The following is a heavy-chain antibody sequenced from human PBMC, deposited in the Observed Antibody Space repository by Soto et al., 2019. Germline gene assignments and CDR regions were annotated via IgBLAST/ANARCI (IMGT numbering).Heavy chain of an antibody. Sequence: SETLSLTCTVSGGSISSSSYYWGWIRQPPGKGLEWIGSIYYSGSTYYNPSLKSRVTISVDTSKIQFSLKLSSVTAADTAVYYCASQRPLYNWNLGWFDPWGQGTLVTVSS. D-gene: IGHD1-7*01. CDR3: ASQRPLYNWNLGWFDP. J-gene: IGHJ5*02. V-gene: IGHV4-39*01. CDR1: GGSISSSSYY. CDR2: IYYSGST.